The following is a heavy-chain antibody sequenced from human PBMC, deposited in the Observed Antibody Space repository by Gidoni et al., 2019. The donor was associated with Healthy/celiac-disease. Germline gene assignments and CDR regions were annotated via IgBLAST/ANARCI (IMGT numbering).Heavy chain of an antibody. D-gene: IGHD1-26*01. V-gene: IGHV3-23*01. CDR3: AKVGRRDSGSTPWDAFDI. CDR1: GFTFSSYA. J-gene: IGHJ3*02. CDR2: ISGSGGST. Sequence: EVQLLESGGGLVQPGGSLRPSSAASGFTFSSYARSWVRQAPGKGLEWVSAISGSGGSTYYADSVEGRLTISRDNSKNTLYLQMNSLRAEDTAVYYCAKVGRRDSGSTPWDAFDIWGQGTMVTVSS.